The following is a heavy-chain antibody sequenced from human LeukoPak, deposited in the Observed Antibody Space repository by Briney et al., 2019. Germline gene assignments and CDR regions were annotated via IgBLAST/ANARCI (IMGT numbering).Heavy chain of an antibody. CDR3: ARAALGDLFDY. V-gene: IGHV4-59*08. J-gene: IGHJ4*02. CDR1: GGSISSYY. CDR2: IYYSGST. Sequence: PSETLSLTCTVSGGSISSYYWSWIRQPPGKGLEWIGYIYYSGSTNYNPSLKSRVTISVDTSKNQFSLKLSSVTAADTAVYYCARAALGDLFDYWGQGTLVTVSS. D-gene: IGHD3-16*01.